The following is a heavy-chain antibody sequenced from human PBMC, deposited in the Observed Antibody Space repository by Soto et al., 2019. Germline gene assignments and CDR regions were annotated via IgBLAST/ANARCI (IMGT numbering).Heavy chain of an antibody. D-gene: IGHD6-6*01. V-gene: IGHV3-11*01. CDR3: ARGQQLVANWLDP. CDR1: GFPFSDSY. Sequence: VGSLRLSFAASGFPFSDSYMARIRQAPGKGLEEIATISSTGSTPYYADSVKGRFTISRDNAQNSLYLEMNNLRAEDTAVYYCARGQQLVANWLDPWGQGILVTVS. J-gene: IGHJ5*02. CDR2: ISSTGSTP.